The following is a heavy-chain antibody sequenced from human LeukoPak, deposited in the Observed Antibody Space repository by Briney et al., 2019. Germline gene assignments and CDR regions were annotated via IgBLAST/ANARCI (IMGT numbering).Heavy chain of an antibody. J-gene: IGHJ4*02. CDR3: ARAVCSGGDCYHFDH. V-gene: IGHV4-4*07. D-gene: IGHD2-15*01. CDR2: LFTGGNT. Sequence: SETLSLTCTVSGASISSNYWSWIRQPAGKGLEWIGRLFTGGNTSYNPSLKSRVTMSIDTSKNQFSLKLNSVTAADTAVYYCARAVCSGGDCYHFDHWGQGTLVTVSS. CDR1: GASISSNY.